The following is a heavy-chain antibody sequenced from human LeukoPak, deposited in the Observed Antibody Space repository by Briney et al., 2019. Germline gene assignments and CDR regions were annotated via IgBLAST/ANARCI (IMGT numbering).Heavy chain of an antibody. V-gene: IGHV3-7*04. D-gene: IGHD3-16*01. J-gene: IGHJ4*02. CDR2: IKYDGSDK. CDR1: GFSVGGYA. CDR3: VRGGGSFDS. Sequence: GGSLRLSCEVSGFSVGGYALHWVRQAPTKGLEWVANIKYDGSDKRYVDSVKGRFTVSRDNANNSLYLQMNSLRAEDTAVYYCVRGGGSFDSWGQGTLVTVSS.